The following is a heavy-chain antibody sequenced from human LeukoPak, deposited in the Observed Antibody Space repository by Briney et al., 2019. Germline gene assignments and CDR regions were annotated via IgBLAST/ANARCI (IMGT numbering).Heavy chain of an antibody. J-gene: IGHJ4*02. V-gene: IGHV3-7*01. Sequence: GGSLRLSCAASGFTFTSFAMSWVRQAPGKGLEWVANIKQDGSEKYYVDSVKGRFTISRDNAKNSMFLQMNSLRAEDTAVYYCARDFGYSRSEGYDYWGQGTLVTVSS. D-gene: IGHD6-13*01. CDR3: ARDFGYSRSEGYDY. CDR1: GFTFTSFA. CDR2: IKQDGSEK.